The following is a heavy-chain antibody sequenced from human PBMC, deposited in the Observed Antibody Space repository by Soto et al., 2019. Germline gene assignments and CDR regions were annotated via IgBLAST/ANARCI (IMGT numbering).Heavy chain of an antibody. CDR3: ARDHEGINDFDY. Sequence: EVQLVESGGGLVQPGGSLRLSCAASGFTFSNYGMNWARQAPGRGLEWVTHINAPGETKSYSDSVKGRFTVARDDAKNALYLQRSSRRADDTAIDDCARDHEGINDFDYWGQGTLVTVSS. V-gene: IGHV3-48*04. D-gene: IGHD2-21*01. CDR2: INAPGETK. J-gene: IGHJ4*02. CDR1: GFTFSNYG.